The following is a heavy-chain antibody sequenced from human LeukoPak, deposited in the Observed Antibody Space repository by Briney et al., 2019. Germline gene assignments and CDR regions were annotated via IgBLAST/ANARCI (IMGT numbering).Heavy chain of an antibody. D-gene: IGHD5-18*01. CDR3: ARDNRIQLWFDP. J-gene: IGHJ5*02. V-gene: IGHV4-39*07. CDR1: GGSTSRSSYY. CDR2: IYYSGST. Sequence: PPETLSLTCTVSGGSTSRSSYYWGWTRQPPGNVLEWIGSIYYSGSTYYNPSLKSRVTISVDTSKNQFSLKLSSVTAADTAVYCCARDNRIQLWFDPWGQGALVTVSS.